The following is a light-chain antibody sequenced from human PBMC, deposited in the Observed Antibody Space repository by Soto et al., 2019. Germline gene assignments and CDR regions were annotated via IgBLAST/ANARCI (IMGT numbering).Light chain of an antibody. Sequence: DIQMTQSPSTLSSSVGDRVTITCRASQSISRGLAWYQQKPGKAPNVLIYDASNLESGVPSRFSGSGSGTEFTLTISSLQPDDFATYYCQQFRTFGQGTKVDIK. J-gene: IGKJ1*01. V-gene: IGKV1-5*01. CDR2: DAS. CDR3: QQFRT. CDR1: QSISRG.